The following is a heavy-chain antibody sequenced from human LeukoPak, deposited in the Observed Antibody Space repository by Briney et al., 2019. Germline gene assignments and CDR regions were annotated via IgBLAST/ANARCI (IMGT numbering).Heavy chain of an antibody. Sequence: GGSLRLSCAASGFTFSSYAMSWVRQAPGKGLEWVSAISGSGGSTYYADSVKGRFTISRDNSKNTLYLQMNSLRAEDTAVYYCAKDSGYYDSSGYYYNFDYWGKGTLVTVSS. D-gene: IGHD3-22*01. J-gene: IGHJ4*02. CDR3: AKDSGYYDSSGYYYNFDY. V-gene: IGHV3-23*01. CDR2: ISGSGGST. CDR1: GFTFSSYA.